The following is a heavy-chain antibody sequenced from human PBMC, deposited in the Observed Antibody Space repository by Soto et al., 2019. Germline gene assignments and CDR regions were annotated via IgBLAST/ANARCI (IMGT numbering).Heavy chain of an antibody. V-gene: IGHV1-18*04. CDR3: ARDRYYYGSGSYYISWFDP. J-gene: IGHJ5*02. Sequence: GASVKVSCKTSGYTFTTYGVSWVRQAPGQGLEWMGWISAYNGNTNYAQKLQDRGTMTTDTSTSTAYMELRGLRSVDTAVDYCARDRYYYGSGSYYISWFDPWGQGTLVTVSS. CDR1: GYTFTTYG. D-gene: IGHD3-10*01. CDR2: ISAYNGNT.